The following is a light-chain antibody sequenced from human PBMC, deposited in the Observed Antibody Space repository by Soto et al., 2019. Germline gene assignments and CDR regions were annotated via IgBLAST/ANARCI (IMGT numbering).Light chain of an antibody. V-gene: IGKV3-11*01. Sequence: EIVLTQSPATLSLSPGERATLSCRASRSVNSYLAWYQQKPGQAPRLLISDASDRATGIPARFSGSGSGTDFTFTISSLEPEDFAVYYCQHRSEWPVSFGQGTRLESK. CDR3: QHRSEWPVS. J-gene: IGKJ5*01. CDR2: DAS. CDR1: RSVNSY.